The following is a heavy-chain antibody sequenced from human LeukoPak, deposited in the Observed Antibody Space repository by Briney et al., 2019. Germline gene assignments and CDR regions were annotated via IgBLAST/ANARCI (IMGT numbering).Heavy chain of an antibody. V-gene: IGHV4-34*01. CDR1: GGSFSGYY. J-gene: IGHJ6*04. Sequence: PSETLPLTCAVYGGSFSGYYWSWIRQPPGKGLEWIGEINHSGSTNYNPSLKSRVTISVDTSKNQFSLKLSSVTAADTAVYYCARRYSGYNYYYYYGMDVWGKGTTVTVSS. D-gene: IGHD5-12*01. CDR3: ARRYSGYNYYYYYGMDV. CDR2: INHSGST.